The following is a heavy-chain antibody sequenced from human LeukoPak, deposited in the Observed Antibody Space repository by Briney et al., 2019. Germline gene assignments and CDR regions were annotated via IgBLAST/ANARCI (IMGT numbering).Heavy chain of an antibody. D-gene: IGHD3-9*01. CDR2: IYYSGST. J-gene: IGHJ4*02. CDR1: GGSVSSGDYY. CDR3: AQYYDILTGFPR. V-gene: IGHV4-61*08. Sequence: SETLSLTCTVSGGSVSSGDYYWSWIRQPPGKVLEWIGYIYYSGSTNYNPSLKSRVTISVDTSKNQFSLKVSSVTAADTAVYYCAQYYDILTGFPRWGQGTLVTVSS.